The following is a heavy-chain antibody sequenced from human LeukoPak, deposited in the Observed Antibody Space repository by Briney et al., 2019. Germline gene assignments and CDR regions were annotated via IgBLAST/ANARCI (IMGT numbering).Heavy chain of an antibody. J-gene: IGHJ4*02. CDR1: GGSISNYY. D-gene: IGHD4-11*01. V-gene: IGHV4-59*12. CDR2: ISYSGST. Sequence: SETPSLTCTVSGGSISNYYWSWVRQPPGNGLEWIGDISYSGSTSYNPSLQGRFTISVDTSKNEYYLKLSSVTAADTAVYYCARDTAYTDYWGQGALVTVSS. CDR3: ARDTAYTDY.